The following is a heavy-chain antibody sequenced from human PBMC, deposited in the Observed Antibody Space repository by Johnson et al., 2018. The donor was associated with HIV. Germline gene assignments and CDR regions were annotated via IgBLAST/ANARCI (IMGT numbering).Heavy chain of an antibody. CDR3: SRRSTRSDGFDL. J-gene: IGHJ3*01. CDR2: IDTVGDT. D-gene: IGHD2-2*01. V-gene: IGHV3-13*01. CDR1: GFTFSSYD. Sequence: MQLVESGGGLVQPGGSLRLSCAASGFTFSSYDMHWVRQATGKGLEWVSEIDTVGDTYYPASVKGRFTTSRENAKNSFDLQMNSLTAGDTAVYYCSRRSTRSDGFDLWGQGTMVIVSS.